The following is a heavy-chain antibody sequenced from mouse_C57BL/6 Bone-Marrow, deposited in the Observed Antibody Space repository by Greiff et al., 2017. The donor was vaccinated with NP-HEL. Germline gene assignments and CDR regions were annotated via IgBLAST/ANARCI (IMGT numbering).Heavy chain of an antibody. D-gene: IGHD1-1*01. CDR3: ARPYYYGSSYLFDY. CDR2: ISSGGSYT. CDR1: GFTFSSYG. V-gene: IGHV5-6*02. J-gene: IGHJ2*01. Sequence: EVMLVESGGDLVKPGGSLKLSCAASGFTFSSYGMSWVRQTPDKRLEWVATISSGGSYTYYPDSVKGRFTISRDNAKNTLYLQMSSLKSEDTAMYYCARPYYYGSSYLFDYWGQGTTLTVSS.